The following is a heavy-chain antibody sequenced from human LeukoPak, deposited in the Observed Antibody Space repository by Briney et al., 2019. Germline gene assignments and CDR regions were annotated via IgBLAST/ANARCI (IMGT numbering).Heavy chain of an antibody. J-gene: IGHJ5*02. D-gene: IGHD2-15*01. CDR3: AKESGYCSGGSCYVNWFDP. Sequence: GGSLRLSCAASGFTFSSYSMNWVRQAPGKGLEWVAVISYDGSNKYYADSVKGRFTISRDNSKNTLYLQMNSLRAEDTAVYYCAKESGYCSGGSCYVNWFDPWGQGTLVTVSS. V-gene: IGHV3-30*18. CDR2: ISYDGSNK. CDR1: GFTFSSYS.